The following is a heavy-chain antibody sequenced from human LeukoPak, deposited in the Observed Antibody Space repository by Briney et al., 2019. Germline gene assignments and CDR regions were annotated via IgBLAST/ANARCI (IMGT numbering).Heavy chain of an antibody. CDR1: GYTFISYA. D-gene: IGHD3-10*01. V-gene: IGHV1-69*04. CDR3: ARSYYGSGSYPYYFDY. J-gene: IGHJ4*02. Sequence: SLKVSCKASGYTFISYAISWVRQAPGQGLEWMGRIIPILGIANYAQKFQGRVTITADKSTSTAYMELSSLRSEDTAVYYCARSYYGSGSYPYYFDYWGQGTLVTVSS. CDR2: IIPILGIA.